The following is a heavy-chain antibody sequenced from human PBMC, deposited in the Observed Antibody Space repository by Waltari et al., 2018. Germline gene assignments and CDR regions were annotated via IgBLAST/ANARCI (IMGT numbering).Heavy chain of an antibody. CDR1: GYSIRSGYH. Sequence: QVHLQESGPGPVNPSETLSLTCAVSGYSIRSGYHWGWLRRTTGKGLEWIGSIHHSGVTYYSSSLKSRVTLSIDTSENRFSLKLSSGTAADTAIYYCVRDQLPTDSSGYSADYFDRWGQGTLVTVSS. J-gene: IGHJ4*02. D-gene: IGHD3-22*01. CDR2: IHHSGVT. V-gene: IGHV4-38-2*02. CDR3: VRDQLPTDSSGYSADYFDR.